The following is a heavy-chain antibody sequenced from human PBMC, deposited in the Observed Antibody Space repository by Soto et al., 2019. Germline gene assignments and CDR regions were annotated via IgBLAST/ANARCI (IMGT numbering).Heavy chain of an antibody. CDR1: AYSFTTYH. J-gene: IGHJ5*02. CDR2: INPDAGAT. CDR3: ARGDIVLVPASEGNWFDP. V-gene: IGHV1-46*01. D-gene: IGHD2-2*01. Sequence: QVQLVQSGAEVKKPGASVTVSCKASAYSFTTYHIHWVRQAPGQGLEWMGLINPDAGATNYAQRFPGRLRLTRDTSTSTVYMELRSLRFDDTAVYYCARGDIVLVPASEGNWFDPWGQGTLVTVSS.